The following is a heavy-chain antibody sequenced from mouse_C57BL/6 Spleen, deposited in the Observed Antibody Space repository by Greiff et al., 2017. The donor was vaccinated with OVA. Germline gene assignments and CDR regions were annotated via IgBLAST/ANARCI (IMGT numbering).Heavy chain of an antibody. CDR3: AIYGNYLTWFAY. D-gene: IGHD2-1*01. J-gene: IGHJ3*01. Sequence: QVQLQQPGAELVKPGASVKLSCKASGYTFTSYWMQWVKQRPGQGLEWIGEIDPSDSYSNYNQKFKGKATLTVDTSSSTAYMQLSSLTSEDSAVYYCAIYGNYLTWFAYWGQGTLVTVSA. CDR2: IDPSDSYS. V-gene: IGHV1-50*01. CDR1: GYTFTSYW.